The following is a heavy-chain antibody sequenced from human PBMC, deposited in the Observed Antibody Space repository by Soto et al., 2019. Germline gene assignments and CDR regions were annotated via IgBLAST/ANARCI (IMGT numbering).Heavy chain of an antibody. D-gene: IGHD2-2*01. CDR2: ISWNSASI. J-gene: IGHJ3*02. CDR1: GFPFDHYA. V-gene: IGHV3-9*01. Sequence: EGQLVESGGGLVHPGRSLRLSCVASGFPFDHYAMHWVRQAPGRGLEWVSGISWNSASIDYADSVKGRFSISRDNALNSLHLQMNSLRPEDTDFYYCAKDSEQVRTAAILGASFDIWGQGTLVTVSA. CDR3: AKDSEQVRTAAILGASFDI.